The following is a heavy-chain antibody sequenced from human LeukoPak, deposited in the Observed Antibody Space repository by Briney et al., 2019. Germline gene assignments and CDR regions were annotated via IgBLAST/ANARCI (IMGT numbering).Heavy chain of an antibody. CDR1: GYTLTELS. V-gene: IGHV1-24*01. Sequence: AAVKVSCKVSGYTLTELSMHWVRQAPGKGLEGMGGFDPEDGETIYAQKFQGRVTMTEDTSTDTAYVELSSLRSEDTAVYYCATSVWFGEWYFDYWGQGTLVTVSS. D-gene: IGHD3-10*01. CDR3: ATSVWFGEWYFDY. CDR2: FDPEDGET. J-gene: IGHJ4*02.